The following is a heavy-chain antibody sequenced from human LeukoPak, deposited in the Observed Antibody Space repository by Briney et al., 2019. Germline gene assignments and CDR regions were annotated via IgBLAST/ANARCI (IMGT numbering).Heavy chain of an antibody. J-gene: IGHJ4*02. CDR2: ISYDGSNK. CDR3: ARDPRYGSGANDY. CDR1: GFTFSSYG. Sequence: GRSLRLSCAASGFTFSSYGMHWVRQAPGKGLEWVAVISYDGSNKYYADSVKGRFTISRDNAKNSLYLQMNSLRAEDTAVYYCARDPRYGSGANDYWGQGTLVTVSS. D-gene: IGHD3-10*01. V-gene: IGHV3-30*03.